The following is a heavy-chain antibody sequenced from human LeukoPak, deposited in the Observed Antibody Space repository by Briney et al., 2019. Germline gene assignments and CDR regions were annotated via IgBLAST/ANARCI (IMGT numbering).Heavy chain of an antibody. CDR1: GGSISSYY. Sequence: PSETLSLTCTVSGGSISSYYWSWIRQPAGEGREWIGRIYTSGSTNYNPSLKSRVTMSVDTSKNQFSLKLSSVTAADTAVYYCAGTITIFGVVIPYNWFDPWGQGTLVTVSS. D-gene: IGHD3-3*01. CDR2: IYTSGST. CDR3: AGTITIFGVVIPYNWFDP. V-gene: IGHV4-4*07. J-gene: IGHJ5*02.